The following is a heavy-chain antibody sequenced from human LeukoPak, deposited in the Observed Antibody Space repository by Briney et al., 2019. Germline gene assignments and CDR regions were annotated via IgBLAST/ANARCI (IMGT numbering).Heavy chain of an antibody. Sequence: ASVKVSCKASGYTFTSCDINWVRQATGQGLEWMGWMNPKSGKTGYGQSFQGRITTTRTISIGRAYMELSNLTSEDTAIYYWTRGSSGRRDNWGQGTLVTASA. D-gene: IGHD6-19*01. V-gene: IGHV1-8*01. CDR1: GYTFTSCD. CDR2: MNPKSGKT. J-gene: IGHJ4*02. CDR3: TRGSSGRRDN.